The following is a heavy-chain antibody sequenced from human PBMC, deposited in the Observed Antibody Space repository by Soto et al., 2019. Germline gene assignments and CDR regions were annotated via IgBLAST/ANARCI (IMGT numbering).Heavy chain of an antibody. J-gene: IGHJ6*02. CDR3: ARGGLHRSGYEYYYYYYGLDV. Sequence: EGQLVESGEGLVQPGESLRLSCAGSGFTFNSYWMSWVRQAPGKGLEWVAKVQQDGSEKYYVDSVKGRFTISRDNAKNSVYLQMNSLRVEDTAVYYCARGGLHRSGYEYYYYYYGLDVWGQGTTVTVAS. CDR1: GFTFNSYW. D-gene: IGHD5-12*01. CDR2: VQQDGSEK. V-gene: IGHV3-7*03.